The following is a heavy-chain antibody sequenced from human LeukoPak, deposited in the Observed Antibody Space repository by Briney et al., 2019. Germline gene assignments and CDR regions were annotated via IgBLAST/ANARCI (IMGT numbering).Heavy chain of an antibody. Sequence: GGSLRLSCAASGLTFSSYGMHWVRQAPGKGLEWVAFIRSDGSTKYYADSVKGRFTISRDNSKNTLYLQMNSLRVEDTAVYYCAKDGARIVVAPAAMNYWGQGTLVTVSS. D-gene: IGHD2-2*01. CDR3: AKDGARIVVAPAAMNY. J-gene: IGHJ4*02. CDR1: GLTFSSYG. CDR2: IRSDGSTK. V-gene: IGHV3-30*02.